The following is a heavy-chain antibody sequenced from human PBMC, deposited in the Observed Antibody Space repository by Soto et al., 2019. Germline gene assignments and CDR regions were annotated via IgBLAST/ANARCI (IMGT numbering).Heavy chain of an antibody. CDR3: ARDQELGYYYYGMDV. V-gene: IGHV3-7*05. J-gene: IGHJ6*02. CDR2: IKQDGSEK. CDR1: GFTFSSYW. Sequence: GGSLRLSCAASGFTFSSYWMSWVRQAPGKGLEWVANIKQDGSEKYYVDSVKGRFTISRDNAKNSLYLQMNSLRAEDTAVYYCARDQELGYYYYGMDVWGQGTTVTVSS. D-gene: IGHD1-7*01.